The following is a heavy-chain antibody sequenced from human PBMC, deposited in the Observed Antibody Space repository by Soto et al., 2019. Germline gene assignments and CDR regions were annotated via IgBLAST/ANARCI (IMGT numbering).Heavy chain of an antibody. D-gene: IGHD3-3*01. CDR1: GGSISSYY. CDR2: IYYSGST. V-gene: IGHV4-59*08. Sequence: QVQLQESGPGLVKPSETLSLTCTVSGGSISSYYWSWIRQPPGKGLEWIGYIYYSGSTNYNPSLKSRVTISVDTSKNQFSLKLSSVTAADTAVYYCARRREGIFGVVMRNYYYYYMDVWGKGTTVTVSS. J-gene: IGHJ6*03. CDR3: ARRREGIFGVVMRNYYYYYMDV.